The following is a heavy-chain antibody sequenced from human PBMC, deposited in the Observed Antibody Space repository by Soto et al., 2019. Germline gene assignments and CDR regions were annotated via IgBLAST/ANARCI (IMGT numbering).Heavy chain of an antibody. CDR1: GGTFSSYT. V-gene: IGHV1-69*04. Sequence: GASVKVSCKASGGTFSSYTISWVRQAPGQGLEWMGRIIPILGIANYAQKFQGRVTITADKSTSTAYMELSSLRSEDTAVYYCARDPHSSGIAVAGTSDFQHWGQGTLVNVSS. CDR3: ARDPHSSGIAVAGTSDFQH. CDR2: IIPILGIA. J-gene: IGHJ1*01. D-gene: IGHD6-19*01.